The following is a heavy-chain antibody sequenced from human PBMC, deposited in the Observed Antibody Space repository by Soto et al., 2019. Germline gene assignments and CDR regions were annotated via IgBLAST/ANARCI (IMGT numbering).Heavy chain of an antibody. J-gene: IGHJ6*02. CDR2: IYPGDSDT. Sequence: GESLKISCKGSGYIFTSYWIGWVRQMPGKGLEWMGIIYPGDSDTRYSPSFQGQVTISADKSISTAYLQWSSLKDSDTAMYYCARSGDGKRYYYGMDVCGQGTTVTVS. CDR3: ARSGDGKRYYYGMDV. D-gene: IGHD3-3*01. CDR1: GYIFTSYW. V-gene: IGHV5-51*01.